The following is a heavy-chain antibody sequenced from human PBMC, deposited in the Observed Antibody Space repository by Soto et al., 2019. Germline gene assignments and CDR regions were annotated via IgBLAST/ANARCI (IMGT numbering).Heavy chain of an antibody. Sequence: QVQLQESGPGLVKPSGTLSLTCAVSGGSISSTNWWSWVRQPPGKGLEWIGEIYHSGSTNSNPSHNRRVTMSVDESKNQVSLILNSVPAADTAVYSCPRGQWLAFAYWGPGALVTVSS. V-gene: IGHV4-4*02. CDR3: PRGQWLAFAY. J-gene: IGHJ4*02. CDR1: GGSISSTNW. CDR2: IYHSGST. D-gene: IGHD6-19*01.